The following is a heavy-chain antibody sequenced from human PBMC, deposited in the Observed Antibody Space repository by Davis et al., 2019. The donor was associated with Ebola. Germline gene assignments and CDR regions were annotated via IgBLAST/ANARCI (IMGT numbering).Heavy chain of an antibody. J-gene: IGHJ5*02. CDR2: LSAYNVNT. CDR3: AIDIGLVTPAWFDP. Sequence: SVPVSLLSSVYTLTHYGLSSVRQPPAQGPERMGWLSAYNVNTNYAQKLQGRVTMTTDTHTSTAYLELTGLRSDDTAVYYCAIDIGLVTPAWFDPWGKGTLVTVSS. CDR1: VYTLTHYG. V-gene: IGHV1-18*01. D-gene: IGHD4-23*01.